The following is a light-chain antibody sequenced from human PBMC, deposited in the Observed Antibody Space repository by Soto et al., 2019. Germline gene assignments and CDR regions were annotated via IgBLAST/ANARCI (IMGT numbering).Light chain of an antibody. J-gene: IGLJ1*01. CDR2: EVR. V-gene: IGLV2-14*01. CDR1: GSDVGEYNY. Sequence: QSVLTQPASVSGSLGQSITISCTGTGSDVGEYNYVSWYQQHPDKAPKLMIYEVRNRPSGVSNRFSGSKSGNTASLAIAGLQAEDEADYYCSSYTSTSTLYVFGTGTTVTVL. CDR3: SSYTSTSTLYV.